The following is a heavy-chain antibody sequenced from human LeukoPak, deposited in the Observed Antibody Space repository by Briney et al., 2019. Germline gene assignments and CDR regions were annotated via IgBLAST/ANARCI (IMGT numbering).Heavy chain of an antibody. CDR3: ARVNPSNSGFYAY. CDR1: GFTFSYYS. V-gene: IGHV3-48*01. J-gene: IGHJ1*01. D-gene: IGHD1-26*01. CDR2: INSISGEI. Sequence: PGGSLRLSCVAAGFTFSYYSMNWVRQAPGKGVEWVSYINSISGEIWYADSVKGRFTISRDDAKNSVYLQMNSLRAEDTAVYYCARVNPSNSGFYAYWGQGTLVTVSS.